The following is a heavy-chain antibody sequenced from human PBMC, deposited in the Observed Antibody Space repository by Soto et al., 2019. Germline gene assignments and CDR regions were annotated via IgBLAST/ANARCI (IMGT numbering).Heavy chain of an antibody. Sequence: QLQLQESGPGLVKPSETLSLTCTVSGGSISSSSYYWGWIRQPPGKGLEWIGSISYSGSTYYNPSIQSRVTLSVDTSKNQFSLTLSSVTAADTALYYGAIHVEHWGSGDFDYWGQGTLVTVSS. D-gene: IGHD7-27*01. J-gene: IGHJ4*02. CDR3: AIHVEHWGSGDFDY. V-gene: IGHV4-39*01. CDR1: GGSISSSSYY. CDR2: ISYSGST.